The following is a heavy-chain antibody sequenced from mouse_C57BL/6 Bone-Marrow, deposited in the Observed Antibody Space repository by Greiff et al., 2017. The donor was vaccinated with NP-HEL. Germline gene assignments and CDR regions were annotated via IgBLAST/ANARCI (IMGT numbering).Heavy chain of an antibody. D-gene: IGHD1-1*01. CDR3: AHYYYGSRDWYFDV. V-gene: IGHV1-74*01. Sequence: VKLQESGAELVKPGASVKVSCKASGYTFTSYWMHWVKQRPGQGLEWIGRIHPSDSDTNYNQKFKGKATLTVDKSSSTAYMQLNSLTSEDSAVYYCAHYYYGSRDWYFDVWGTGTTVTVSS. CDR2: IHPSDSDT. J-gene: IGHJ1*03. CDR1: GYTFTSYW.